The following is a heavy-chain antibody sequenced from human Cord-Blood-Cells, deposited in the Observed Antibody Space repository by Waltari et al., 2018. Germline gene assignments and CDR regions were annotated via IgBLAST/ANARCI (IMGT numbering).Heavy chain of an antibody. Sequence: QVTLRESGPALVKPTQTLTLTCTFSGFSLSTSGMCVSWIRQPPGKALEWLALIDWDDDKYYSTSLKTRLTISKDTSKNQVVLTMTNMDPVDTATYYCARIPGVTGRNDVYYYGMDVWGQGTTVTVSS. CDR3: ARIPGVTGRNDVYYYGMDV. J-gene: IGHJ6*01. CDR1: GFSLSTSGMC. D-gene: IGHD7-27*01. CDR2: IDWDDDK. V-gene: IGHV2-70*01.